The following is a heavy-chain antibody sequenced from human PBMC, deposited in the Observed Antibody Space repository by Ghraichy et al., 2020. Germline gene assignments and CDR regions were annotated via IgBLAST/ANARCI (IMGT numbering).Heavy chain of an antibody. D-gene: IGHD4-11*01. J-gene: IGHJ3*02. V-gene: IGHV3-30*04. CDR3: ARSYSNYVLDAFDI. CDR1: GFTFSSYA. Sequence: GGSLRLSCAASGFTFSSYAMHWVRQAPGKGLEWVAVISYDGSNKYYADSVKGRFTISRDNSKNTLYLQMNSLRAEDTAVYYCARSYSNYVLDAFDIWGQGTMVTVSS. CDR2: ISYDGSNK.